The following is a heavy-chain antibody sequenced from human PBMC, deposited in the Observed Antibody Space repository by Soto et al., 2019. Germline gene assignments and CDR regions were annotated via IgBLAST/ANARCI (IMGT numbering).Heavy chain of an antibody. CDR1: GYTFTSYG. V-gene: IGHV1-18*01. CDR2: ISPYNGNT. D-gene: IGHD4-17*01. CDR3: ARDLPSCGDYDRYYYYGMDV. J-gene: IGHJ6*02. Sequence: QVKLVQSGAEVKKPGASVKVSCKASGYTFTSYGISWVRQAPGQGLEWMGWISPYNGNTNYAQKLQGRVTMTTDTSTSTAYMEVRSLRSDDTAVYYCARDLPSCGDYDRYYYYGMDVWGQGTTVTVSS.